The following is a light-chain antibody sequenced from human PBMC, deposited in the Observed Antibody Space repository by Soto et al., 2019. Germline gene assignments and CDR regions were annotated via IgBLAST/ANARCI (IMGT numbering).Light chain of an antibody. Sequence: EIVLTQSPGTLSLSPGERATLSCRASQSVSVNSLAWYQQKGGQAPRLLIYAASTRATGVPDRFSGSGSGTDFALTISRRETEDVAVDYCQQYGGSPFTFGPGTKVEIK. CDR2: AAS. CDR3: QQYGGSPFT. CDR1: QSVSVNS. J-gene: IGKJ3*01. V-gene: IGKV3-20*01.